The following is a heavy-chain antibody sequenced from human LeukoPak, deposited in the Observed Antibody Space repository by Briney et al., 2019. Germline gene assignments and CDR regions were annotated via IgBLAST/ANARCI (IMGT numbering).Heavy chain of an antibody. Sequence: PGGSLRLSCTVSGFTFDDYAMHWVRHTPGKGLEWVAGITWNRDNIGYGDSVKGRFTISRDNVKNVLYLQMSSLRPEDTALYYCAKDLSSAITSALVLDVWGQGTTV. J-gene: IGHJ6*02. CDR1: GFTFDDYA. V-gene: IGHV3-9*01. D-gene: IGHD3-22*01. CDR2: ITWNRDNI. CDR3: AKDLSSAITSALVLDV.